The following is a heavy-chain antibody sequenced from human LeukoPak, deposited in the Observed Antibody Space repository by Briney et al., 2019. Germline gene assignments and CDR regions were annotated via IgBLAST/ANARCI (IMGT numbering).Heavy chain of an antibody. CDR3: AKDRWSSTSMRWFDP. CDR1: GFTFSSYA. Sequence: GGSLSLSCAASGFTFSSYAMSWVRQAPGKGLEWVPAISGSGGSTYYADSVKGRFTISRDNSKNTLYLQMNSLRAEDTAVYYCAKDRWSSTSMRWFDPWGQGTLVTVSS. CDR2: ISGSGGST. D-gene: IGHD2-2*01. V-gene: IGHV3-23*01. J-gene: IGHJ5*02.